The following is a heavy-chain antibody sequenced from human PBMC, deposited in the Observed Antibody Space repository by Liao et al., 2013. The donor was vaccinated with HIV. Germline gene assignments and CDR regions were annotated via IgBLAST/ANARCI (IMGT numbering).Heavy chain of an antibody. CDR3: ARESSSHRVPNWFDP. Sequence: QVQLQESGPGLVKPSQTLSLTCTVSGGSISSGSYYWSWIRQPAGKGLEWIGRIYSSGSTNYNPSLKSRVTISVDTSKNQFSLKLSSVTAADTAVYYCARESSSHRVPNWFDPWGQGTLVTVSS. V-gene: IGHV4-61*02. J-gene: IGHJ5*02. CDR1: GGSISSGSYY. CDR2: IYSSGST. D-gene: IGHD6-13*01.